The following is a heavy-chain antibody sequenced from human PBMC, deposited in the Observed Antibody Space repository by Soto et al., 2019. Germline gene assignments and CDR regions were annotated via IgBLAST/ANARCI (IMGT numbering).Heavy chain of an antibody. D-gene: IGHD1-26*01. CDR3: VTRGSGSYYGY. CDR1: GLSFNNYN. J-gene: IGHJ4*02. CDR2: IIGDGNYI. Sequence: EVQVVESGGGLVKPGGSLRLSCATSGLSFNNYNMNWVRQAPGKGLEWVSSIIGDGNYIYYADSVRGRFTISRDNAKSSVYLKMNSLRSEATAVYYCVTRGSGSYYGYGGQGTLVTVSS. V-gene: IGHV3-21*01.